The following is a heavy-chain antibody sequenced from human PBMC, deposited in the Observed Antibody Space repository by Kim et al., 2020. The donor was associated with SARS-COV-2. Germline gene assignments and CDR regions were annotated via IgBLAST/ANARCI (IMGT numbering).Heavy chain of an antibody. V-gene: IGHV4-59*01. Sequence: SETLSLTCAVSDDSISSYYWSWIRQPPGRGREWIGHIDYSGSTNYNPSLQSLVTISVDTSKHQFSLKLTSVTAPVTPVYFFARDVSHGPLDPWRPGT. CDR1: DDSISSYY. J-gene: IGHJ5*02. CDR3: ARDVSHGPLDP. CDR2: IDYSGST. D-gene: IGHD2-8*01.